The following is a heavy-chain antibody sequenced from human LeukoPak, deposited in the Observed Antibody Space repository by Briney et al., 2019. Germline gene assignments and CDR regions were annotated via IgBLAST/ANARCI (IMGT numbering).Heavy chain of an antibody. CDR1: GYTFTTYD. J-gene: IGHJ4*02. Sequence: VASVKVSCKASGYTFTTYDIKWVRQATGQGLEWMGWINLKSGNAGYAQNFQGRVTITRDTSISTAYMELSGLRSEDTAVYYCARVAGSIDYWGQGTLVTVSS. D-gene: IGHD6-19*01. CDR3: ARVAGSIDY. V-gene: IGHV1-8*03. CDR2: INLKSGNA.